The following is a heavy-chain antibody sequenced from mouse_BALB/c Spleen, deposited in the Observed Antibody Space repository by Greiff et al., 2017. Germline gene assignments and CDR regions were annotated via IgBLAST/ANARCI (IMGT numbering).Heavy chain of an antibody. V-gene: IGHV1-55*01. D-gene: IGHD2-14*01. CDR2: IYPGSGST. CDR3: ARGGYDWFAY. J-gene: IGHJ3*01. CDR1: GYNFTSYW. Sequence: VQLQQPGAELVKPGTSVKLSCKASGYNFTSYWINWVKLRPGQGLEWIGDIYPGSGSTNYNEKFKSKATLTVDTSSSTAYMQLSSLASEDSALYYCARGGYDWFAYWGQGTLVTVSA.